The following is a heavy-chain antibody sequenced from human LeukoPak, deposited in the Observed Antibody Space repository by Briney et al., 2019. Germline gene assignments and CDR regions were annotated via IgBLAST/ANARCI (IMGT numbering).Heavy chain of an antibody. J-gene: IGHJ4*02. Sequence: GRSLRLSCAASGFTFSSYGMHWVRQAPGKGLEWVAVIWYDGTNKYYADSVKGRFTISRDSSKNTLYLQMNSLRAEDTAVYYCARAAYDNSGYLTLWGQGTLVTVSS. CDR1: GFTFSSYG. V-gene: IGHV3-33*08. CDR2: IWYDGTNK. D-gene: IGHD3-22*01. CDR3: ARAAYDNSGYLTL.